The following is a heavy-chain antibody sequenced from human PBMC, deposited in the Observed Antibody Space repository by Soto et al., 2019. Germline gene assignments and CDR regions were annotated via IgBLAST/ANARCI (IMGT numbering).Heavy chain of an antibody. CDR2: FDPEDGET. Sequence: ASVKVSCKVSGYTLTELSMHWVRQAPGKGLEWMGGFDPEDGETIYAQKFQGRVTMTEDTSTDTAYMELSSLRSEDTAAYYCATATTALIFGVVTKGYNWFDPWGQGTLVTVSS. J-gene: IGHJ5*02. D-gene: IGHD3-3*01. CDR3: ATATTALIFGVVTKGYNWFDP. V-gene: IGHV1-24*01. CDR1: GYTLTELS.